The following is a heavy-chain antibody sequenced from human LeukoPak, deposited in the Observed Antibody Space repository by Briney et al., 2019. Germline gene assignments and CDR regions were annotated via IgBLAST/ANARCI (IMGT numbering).Heavy chain of an antibody. CDR1: GFTFSSYS. Sequence: GSLRLSCAASGFTFSSYSMNWVRQAPGKGLEWIGYIYYSGSTNYNPSLKSRVTISVDTSKNQFSLKLSSVTAADTAAYYCARARGYSYGSIRFDYWGQGTLVTVSS. J-gene: IGHJ4*02. CDR2: IYYSGST. V-gene: IGHV4-59*01. D-gene: IGHD5-18*01. CDR3: ARARGYSYGSIRFDY.